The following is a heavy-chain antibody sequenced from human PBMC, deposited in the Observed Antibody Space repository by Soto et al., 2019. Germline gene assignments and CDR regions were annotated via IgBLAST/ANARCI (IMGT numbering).Heavy chain of an antibody. J-gene: IGHJ6*02. Sequence: SETLSLTCTVSGGSISSSSYYWGWIRQPPGKGLEWIGSIYYSGSTYYNPSLKSPVTISVDTSKNQFSLKLSSVTAADTAVYYCARRWWGLGLSDVWGQGTTVTVSS. CDR3: ARRWWGLGLSDV. V-gene: IGHV4-39*01. D-gene: IGHD2-8*02. CDR2: IYYSGST. CDR1: GGSISSSSYY.